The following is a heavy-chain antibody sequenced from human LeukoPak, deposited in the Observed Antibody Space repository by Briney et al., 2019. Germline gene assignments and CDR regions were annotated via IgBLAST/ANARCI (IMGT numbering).Heavy chain of an antibody. D-gene: IGHD2-2*01. J-gene: IGHJ4*02. Sequence: GASVKVSCKASGYTFTSYDINWVRQAPGQGLEWMGWISAYNGNTNYAQKLQGRVTMTTDTSTSTAYMELRSLRSDDTAVYYCARRIYCSSTSCFDYWGQGTLVTVSS. V-gene: IGHV1-18*01. CDR3: ARRIYCSSTSCFDY. CDR2: ISAYNGNT. CDR1: GYTFTSYD.